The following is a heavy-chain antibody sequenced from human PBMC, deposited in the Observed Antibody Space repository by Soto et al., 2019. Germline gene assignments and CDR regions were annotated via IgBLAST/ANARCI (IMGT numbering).Heavy chain of an antibody. CDR1: GGSISSYY. CDR3: ARVAHYYYYYMDV. V-gene: IGHV4-59*01. Sequence: SETLSLTCTASGGSISSYYWSWIRQPPGKGLEWIGYIYYSGSTNYNPSLKSRVTISVDTSKNQFSLKLSSVTAADTAVYYCARVAHYYYYYMDVWGKGTTVTVSS. D-gene: IGHD2-15*01. J-gene: IGHJ6*03. CDR2: IYYSGST.